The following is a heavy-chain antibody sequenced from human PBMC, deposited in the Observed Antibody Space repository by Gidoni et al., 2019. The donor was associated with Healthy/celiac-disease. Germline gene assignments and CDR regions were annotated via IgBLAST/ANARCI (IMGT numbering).Heavy chain of an antibody. J-gene: IGHJ4*02. V-gene: IGHV3-23*01. CDR1: GFTFSSYA. CDR2: ISGSGGST. D-gene: IGHD2-8*02. CDR3: AKVPDLLVVTFFDY. Sequence: EVQLLASGGGLVHPGGSLSLSCSASGFTFSSYAMSWVRQAPGKGLEWVSAISGSGGSTYYADSVKGRFTISRDNSKNTLYLQMNSLRAEDTAVYYCAKVPDLLVVTFFDYWGQGTLVTVSS.